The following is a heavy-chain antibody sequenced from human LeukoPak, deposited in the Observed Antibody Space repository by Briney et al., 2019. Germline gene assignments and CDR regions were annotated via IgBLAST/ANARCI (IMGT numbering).Heavy chain of an antibody. CDR3: AKLTGSKGISAACDS. CDR2: INSDGSST. CDR1: GFTFSSYW. V-gene: IGHV3-74*01. J-gene: IGHJ4*02. D-gene: IGHD6-13*01. Sequence: PGGSLRLSCAASGFTFSSYWMHWVRQAPGKGLVWVSRINSDGSSTSYADSVKGRFTISRDNAKNTLYLQMNSLRAEDTAVYYCAKLTGSKGISAACDSWGQGTLVTVSS.